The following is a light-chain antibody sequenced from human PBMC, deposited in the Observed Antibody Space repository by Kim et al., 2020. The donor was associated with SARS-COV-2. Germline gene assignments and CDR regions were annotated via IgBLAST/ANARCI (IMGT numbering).Light chain of an antibody. CDR1: SANIGSNA. CDR3: ATWDDSLEAWV. J-gene: IGLJ3*02. CDR2: NDD. V-gene: IGLV1-44*01. Sequence: GQTVYIPGSGSSANIGSNAIHWYQVFPGTAPKLLIYNDDRRPSGVPDRFSGSKSGTSASLALSGLLSDDEADYYCATWDDSLEAWVFGGGTKLTVL.